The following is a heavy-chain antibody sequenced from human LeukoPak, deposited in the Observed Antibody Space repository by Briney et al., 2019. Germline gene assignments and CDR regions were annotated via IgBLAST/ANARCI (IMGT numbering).Heavy chain of an antibody. CDR3: ASGGGVTYYDSTGYLWYFDY. Sequence: SETLSLTCTVSGGSISSHYWSCIRQPPGRGLEWIGYIYYSGSTKFNPSLKSRVTISVDTSKNQFSLKLSSVTAADTAEYYCASGGGVTYYDSTGYLWYFDYWGQGTLVTVSS. CDR2: IYYSGST. CDR1: GGSISSHY. D-gene: IGHD3-22*01. J-gene: IGHJ4*02. V-gene: IGHV4-59*11.